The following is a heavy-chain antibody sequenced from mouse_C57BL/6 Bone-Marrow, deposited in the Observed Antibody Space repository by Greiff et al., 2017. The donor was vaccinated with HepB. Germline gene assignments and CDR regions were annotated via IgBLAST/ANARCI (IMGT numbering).Heavy chain of an antibody. V-gene: IGHV7-1*01. CDR2: SRNKANDYTT. Sequence: EVQGVESGGGLVQSGRSLRLSCATSGFTSSDFYMEWVRQAPGKGLEWIAASRNKANDYTTEYSASVKGRFIVSRDTSQSILYLQMNALRAEDTAIYYCARDGNYWYFDVWGTGTTVTVSS. CDR3: ARDGNYWYFDV. CDR1: GFTSSDFY. J-gene: IGHJ1*03.